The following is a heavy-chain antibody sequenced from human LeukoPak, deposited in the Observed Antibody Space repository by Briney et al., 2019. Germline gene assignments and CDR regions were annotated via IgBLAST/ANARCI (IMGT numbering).Heavy chain of an antibody. D-gene: IGHD3-22*01. CDR2: IYYSGST. V-gene: IGHV4-39*07. J-gene: IGHJ4*02. Sequence: PSETLSLTCTVSGGSISSSSYYWGWLRQPPRKGLECIGSIYYSGSTYYNPSLKSRVTISVDTSKNQFSLKLSSVTAADTAVYYCARDQRFTMIVVGAIDYWGQGTLVTVSS. CDR3: ARDQRFTMIVVGAIDY. CDR1: GGSISSSSYY.